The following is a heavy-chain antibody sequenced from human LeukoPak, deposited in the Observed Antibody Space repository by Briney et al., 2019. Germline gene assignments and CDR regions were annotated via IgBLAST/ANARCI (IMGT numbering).Heavy chain of an antibody. CDR1: GYSFTTYW. J-gene: IGHJ4*02. V-gene: IGHV5-51*01. CDR2: IYSGDSDT. D-gene: IGHD6-19*01. CDR3: VRLLAVAGNVGFAY. Sequence: NRGESLKISCKGSGYSFTTYWIGLVRQMPGKGLEWMGIIYSGDSDTRYSPSFQGQVTISDDKSISTAYLQWSSLKASDTAMYYCVRLLAVAGNVGFAYWGRGTLVTVPS.